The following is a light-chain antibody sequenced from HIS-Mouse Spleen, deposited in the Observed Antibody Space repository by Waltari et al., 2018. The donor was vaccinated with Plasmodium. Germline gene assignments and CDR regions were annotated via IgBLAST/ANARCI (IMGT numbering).Light chain of an antibody. Sequence: QSALTQPASVSGSPGQSITISCTGTSSDVGGYNYVSWYQQHPGKAPKLMSYDVSNRPSGVSNRFSGSKFGNTASLTICGLEAEDEADYYCSSYTSRSTHVVFGGGTKLTVL. V-gene: IGLV2-14*03. CDR3: SSYTSRSTHVV. J-gene: IGLJ2*01. CDR1: SSDVGGYNY. CDR2: DVS.